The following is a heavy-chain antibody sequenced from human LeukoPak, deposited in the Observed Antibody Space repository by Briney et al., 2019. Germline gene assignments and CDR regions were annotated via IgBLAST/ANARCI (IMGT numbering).Heavy chain of an antibody. J-gene: IGHJ4*02. V-gene: IGHV4-59*01. CDR1: GGSIGGYY. D-gene: IGHD1-1*01. CDR3: ASGFRGQLGYFDY. CDR2: IYYSGSS. Sequence: SETLSLTCTVSGGSIGGYYWSWIRQPPGKGLEWIGYIYYSGSSNYNPSLKSRVTMSVDTSKNHFSLKLSSVTAADTAVYYCASGFRGQLGYFDYWGQGTLVTVSS.